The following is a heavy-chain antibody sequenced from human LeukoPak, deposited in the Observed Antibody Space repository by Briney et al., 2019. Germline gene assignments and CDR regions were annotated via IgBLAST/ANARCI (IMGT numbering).Heavy chain of an antibody. J-gene: IGHJ5*02. Sequence: PSETLSLTCTVSGGSISSYYWSWIRQPPGKGLEWIGYIYYSGSTNYNPSPKSRVTISVDTSKNQFSLKLSSVTAADTAVYYCARSASGYYYARNEEWFDPWGQGTLVTVSS. D-gene: IGHD3-22*01. CDR2: IYYSGST. V-gene: IGHV4-59*01. CDR1: GGSISSYY. CDR3: ARSASGYYYARNEEWFDP.